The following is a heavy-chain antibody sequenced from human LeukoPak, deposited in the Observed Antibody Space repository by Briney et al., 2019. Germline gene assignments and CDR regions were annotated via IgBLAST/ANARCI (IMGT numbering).Heavy chain of an antibody. V-gene: IGHV1-46*01. CDR2: INPSGGST. J-gene: IGHJ4*02. CDR1: GYTFTSYY. Sequence: ASVKVSCKASGYTFTSYYMHWVRQAPGQGLEWMGIINPSGGSTGYAQKFQGRVTMTRDTSTSTVYMELSSLRSEDTAVYYCARDIQGGQYYDFWSGYYTGMNYWGQGTLVTVSS. D-gene: IGHD3-3*01. CDR3: ARDIQGGQYYDFWSGYYTGMNY.